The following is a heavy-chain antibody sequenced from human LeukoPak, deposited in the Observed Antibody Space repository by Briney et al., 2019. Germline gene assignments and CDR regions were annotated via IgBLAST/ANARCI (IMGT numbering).Heavy chain of an antibody. Sequence: PGRSLRLSCAASGFTFSSYGMHWVRQAPGKGLEWVAAISYDGSNKYYADSVKGRFTISRDNSKNTLYLQMNSLRAEDTAVYYCAKGFYYYDSSGYYDDAFDIWGQGTMVTVAS. V-gene: IGHV3-30*18. CDR1: GFTFSSYG. CDR2: ISYDGSNK. J-gene: IGHJ3*02. D-gene: IGHD3-22*01. CDR3: AKGFYYYDSSGYYDDAFDI.